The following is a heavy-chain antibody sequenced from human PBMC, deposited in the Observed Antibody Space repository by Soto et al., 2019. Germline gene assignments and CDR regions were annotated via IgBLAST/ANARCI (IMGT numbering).Heavy chain of an antibody. CDR2: ITRDGYNK. V-gene: IGHV3-30*04. CDR1: GFIFKNYA. Sequence: WGSLRLSCACTGFIFKNYALNWVRQAPGKGLEWVASITRDGYNKYYADSVKGRFTISRDNSRDTLSLQMTALTIEDSSVYYCTKSSGGSSSVGMDYWGQGTRVTVSS. D-gene: IGHD6-6*01. CDR3: TKSSGGSSSVGMDY. J-gene: IGHJ4*02.